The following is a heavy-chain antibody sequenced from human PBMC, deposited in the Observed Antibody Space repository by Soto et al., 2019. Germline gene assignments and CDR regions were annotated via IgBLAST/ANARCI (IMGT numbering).Heavy chain of an antibody. D-gene: IGHD4-17*01. CDR1: GFTFSSHN. J-gene: IGHJ3*02. V-gene: IGHV3-21*01. Sequence: EVQLVESGGGLVKPGGSLRLSYAASGFTFSSHNMNWVRQAPGKGLEWVSCISGSSSYIFYADSVKGRFTISRDNAKNSLYLQMNSLRVEDTAVYYCARTDYGDYVRGAFDIWGQGTMVTVSS. CDR3: ARTDYGDYVRGAFDI. CDR2: ISGSSSYI.